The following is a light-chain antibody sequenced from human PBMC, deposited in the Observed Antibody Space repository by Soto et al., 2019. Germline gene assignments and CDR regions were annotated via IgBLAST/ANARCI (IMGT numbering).Light chain of an antibody. CDR2: DAS. V-gene: IGKV3-11*01. CDR3: QQRSNWAPT. J-gene: IGKJ1*01. CDR1: QSVDAY. Sequence: EIVLTQSPVTLSLSPGERATLSCRARQSVDAYLAWYQQRPGQAPRLLIFDASNRATGIPTRFSGSGSGTDFTLTISSLEPEDFAVYYCQQRSNWAPTFGQGTKVEIK.